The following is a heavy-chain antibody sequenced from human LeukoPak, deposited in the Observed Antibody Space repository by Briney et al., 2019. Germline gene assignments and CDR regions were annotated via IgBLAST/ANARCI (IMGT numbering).Heavy chain of an antibody. CDR3: ARGGGSRVVIDAFDI. CDR1: GGSISSYY. J-gene: IGHJ3*02. Sequence: SETLSLTCTVSGGSISSYYWSWIRQPPGKGLEWIGYIYYSGSTNYNPSLKSRVTISVDTSQNQFSLKLSSVTAADTAVYYCARGGGSRVVIDAFDIWGQGTMVTVSS. D-gene: IGHD3-3*01. V-gene: IGHV4-59*01. CDR2: IYYSGST.